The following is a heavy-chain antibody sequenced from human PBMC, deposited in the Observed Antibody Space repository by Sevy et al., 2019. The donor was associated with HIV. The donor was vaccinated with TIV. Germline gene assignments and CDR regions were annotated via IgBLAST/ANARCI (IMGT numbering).Heavy chain of an antibody. Sequence: ASVKVSCKASGYTFTGYSLHWVRPAPGQGLEWMGWLNPNTGGTNYAQKFQGRVTMTRDTSISTADMELSRLRSDDTAVYYCARDRIVQAAKENWFDPWGQGSLVTVSS. CDR2: LNPNTGGT. D-gene: IGHD2-2*01. J-gene: IGHJ5*02. V-gene: IGHV1-2*02. CDR3: ARDRIVQAAKENWFDP. CDR1: GYTFTGYS.